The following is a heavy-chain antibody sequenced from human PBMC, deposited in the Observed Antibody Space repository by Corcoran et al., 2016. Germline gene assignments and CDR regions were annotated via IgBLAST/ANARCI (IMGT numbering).Heavy chain of an antibody. CDR3: TRGGYSGYDFFYYGMDV. CDR1: GFTFGDYA. Sequence: EVQLVESGGGLVQPGRSLRLSCTASGFTFGDYAMSWFRQAPGKGLEWVGFIRSKAYGGTTEYAASVKGRFTISRDDSKSIAYLQMNSLKTEDTAVYYCTRGGYSGYDFFYYGMDVWGQGTTVTVSS. CDR2: IRSKAYGGTT. J-gene: IGHJ6*02. V-gene: IGHV3-49*03. D-gene: IGHD5-12*01.